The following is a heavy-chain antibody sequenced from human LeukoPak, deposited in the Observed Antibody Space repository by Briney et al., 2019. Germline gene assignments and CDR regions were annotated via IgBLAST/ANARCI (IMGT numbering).Heavy chain of an antibody. D-gene: IGHD6-19*01. CDR2: FDPEDSET. J-gene: IGHJ6*02. CDR3: ATPSVISKAVADPTDDYYYYGMDV. Sequence: ASVKVSCKVSGYTLTELSMHWVRQAPGKGLEWMGGFDPEDSETIYAQKFQGRVTMTEDTSTDTAYMELSSLRSEDTAVYYCATPSVISKAVADPTDDYYYYGMDVWGQGTTVTVSS. CDR1: GYTLTELS. V-gene: IGHV1-24*01.